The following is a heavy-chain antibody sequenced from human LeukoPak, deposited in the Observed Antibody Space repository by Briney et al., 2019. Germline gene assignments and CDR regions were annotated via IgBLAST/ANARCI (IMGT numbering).Heavy chain of an antibody. Sequence: PGGSLRLSCAASGFTFSSYWMSWVCQARGRGLEWVANIKQDGSETYYVDSVKGRFTISRDNAKNSLYLQMNSLRAEDTAVYYCARVYSHTITMVRGVIGGWGQGTVVTVSS. J-gene: IGHJ4*02. V-gene: IGHV3-7*03. D-gene: IGHD3-10*01. CDR3: ARVYSHTITMVRGVIGG. CDR1: GFTFSSYW. CDR2: IKQDGSET.